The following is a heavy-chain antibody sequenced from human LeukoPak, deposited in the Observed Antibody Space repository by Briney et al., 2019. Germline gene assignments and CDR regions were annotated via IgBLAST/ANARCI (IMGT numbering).Heavy chain of an antibody. CDR2: VSQTGTT. D-gene: IGHD6-19*01. CDR3: ASHMAVPGTRGFDD. Sequence: PSQTLSLTCTVSGASISSGGYYWSWIRQHPGKGLEWIGEVSQTGTTYYDPSLTGRITISVDRSRNQFSLTLRSATAADTGVYYCASHMAVPGTRGFDDWGQGIPVTVSS. J-gene: IGHJ4*02. CDR1: GASISSGGYY. V-gene: IGHV4-31*03.